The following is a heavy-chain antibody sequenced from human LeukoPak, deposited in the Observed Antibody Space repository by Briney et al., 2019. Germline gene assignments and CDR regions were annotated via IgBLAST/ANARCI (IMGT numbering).Heavy chain of an antibody. V-gene: IGHV1-18*01. D-gene: IGHD3-3*01. CDR1: GYTFTSYG. CDR3: ARGPPLDFWSGLYMDV. J-gene: IGHJ6*03. Sequence: ASVKVSCKASGYTFTSYGISWVRQAPGQGLEWMGWISAYNGNTNYAQKLQGRVTMTTDTSTSTAYMELRSLRSDDTAVYYCARGPPLDFWSGLYMDVWGKGTTVTVSS. CDR2: ISAYNGNT.